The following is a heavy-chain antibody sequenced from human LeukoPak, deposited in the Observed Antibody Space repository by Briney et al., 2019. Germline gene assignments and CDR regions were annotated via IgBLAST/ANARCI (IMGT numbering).Heavy chain of an antibody. J-gene: IGHJ4*02. CDR2: ISGSGGST. CDR3: AKEGATMVRGVIMREPYFDY. Sequence: GGSLRLSCAASGFTFSSYAMSWVRQAPGKGLEWVSAISGSGGSTYYAASVKGRFTISRDNSKNTLYLQMNSLRAEDTAVYYCAKEGATMVRGVIMREPYFDYWGQGTLVTVSS. D-gene: IGHD3-10*01. V-gene: IGHV3-23*01. CDR1: GFTFSSYA.